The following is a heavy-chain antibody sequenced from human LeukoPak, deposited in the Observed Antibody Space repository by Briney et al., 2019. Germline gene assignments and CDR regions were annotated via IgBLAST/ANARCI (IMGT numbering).Heavy chain of an antibody. CDR2: IKQDGSQK. V-gene: IGHV3-7*03. D-gene: IGHD4-17*01. CDR1: GFSFSSYW. CDR3: VREVNGDYAGNWSDP. J-gene: IGHJ5*02. Sequence: GGSLRLSCAASGFSFSSYWMSWVRQAPGKGLEWVANIKQDGSQKYYVDSVKGRFTISRDNAKNSLYLQMNSLRVEDTAVYYWVREVNGDYAGNWSDPGAKEPLVTVPS.